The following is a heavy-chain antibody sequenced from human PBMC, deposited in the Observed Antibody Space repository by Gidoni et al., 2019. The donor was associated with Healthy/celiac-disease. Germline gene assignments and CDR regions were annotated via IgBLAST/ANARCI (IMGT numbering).Heavy chain of an antibody. D-gene: IGHD1-26*01. CDR2: INPSGST. V-gene: IGHV4-34*01. CDR1: GRSFSGYY. CDR3: ARGPRRAGATPNKGPFDY. J-gene: IGHJ4*02. Sequence: QVQLQQWGAGLLKPSETLSLTCAVYGRSFSGYYWSWIRQPPGKGLEWIGEINPSGSTNYNPSLKSRVTISVDTSKNQFSLKLSSVTAADTAVYYCARGPRRAGATPNKGPFDYWGQGTLVTVSS.